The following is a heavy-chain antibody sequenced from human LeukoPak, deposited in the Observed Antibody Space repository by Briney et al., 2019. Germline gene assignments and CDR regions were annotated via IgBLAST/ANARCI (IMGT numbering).Heavy chain of an antibody. CDR3: ARDRYCSGGSCWLGYYYYYYMDV. CDR2: IKPNSGGT. Sequence: ASVKVSCKDSGYSFADYYMHWVRQAPGQGLEWMGWIKPNSGGTRSAQTFQGRVTMTRDTSISTAYMELSSLRYDDTAVYYCARDRYCSGGSCWLGYYYYYYMDVWGKGTTVTVSS. D-gene: IGHD2-15*01. V-gene: IGHV1-2*02. J-gene: IGHJ6*03. CDR1: GYSFADYY.